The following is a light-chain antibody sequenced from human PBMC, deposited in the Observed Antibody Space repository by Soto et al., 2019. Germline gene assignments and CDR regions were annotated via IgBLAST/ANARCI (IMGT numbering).Light chain of an antibody. CDR3: QQRNVWPPVT. Sequence: DIQMSQSPSSLSASVGDRVTITCRASQSISSYLNWYQQKPGKAPKLLIYAASSLQSGVPSRFSGSGSGTDFTLTISSLEPEDSAVYYCQQRNVWPPVTFGQRTRLEVK. CDR1: QSISSY. CDR2: AAS. J-gene: IGKJ5*01. V-gene: IGKV1-39*01.